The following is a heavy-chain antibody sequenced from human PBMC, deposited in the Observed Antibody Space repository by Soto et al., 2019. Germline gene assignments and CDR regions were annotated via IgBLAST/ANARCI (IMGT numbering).Heavy chain of an antibody. V-gene: IGHV3-33*01. CDR2: IWFDGSNK. Sequence: QVQLVESGGGVVQPGRSLRLSCAASGFTFSTYVMHWVRQTPGKGLEWVAVIWFDGSNKYYADSVKGRFTISRDNSKNTLSLQMNSLRAEDTAVYSCAREYDAFDIWGQGTMVTVSS. CDR3: AREYDAFDI. CDR1: GFTFSTYV. J-gene: IGHJ3*02.